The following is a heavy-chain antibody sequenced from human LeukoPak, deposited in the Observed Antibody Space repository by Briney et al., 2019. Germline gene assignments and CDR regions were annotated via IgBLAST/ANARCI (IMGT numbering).Heavy chain of an antibody. CDR1: GGTFSSYA. V-gene: IGHV1-69*13. J-gene: IGHJ4*02. Sequence: SVKVSCMASGGTFSSYAISWVRQAPGQGLEWMGGIIPIFGTANYAQKFQGRVTITADEYTSTAYMELSSLRSEDTAVYYCARDISGSYHYFDYWGQGTLVTVSS. CDR3: ARDISGSYHYFDY. CDR2: IIPIFGTA. D-gene: IGHD1-26*01.